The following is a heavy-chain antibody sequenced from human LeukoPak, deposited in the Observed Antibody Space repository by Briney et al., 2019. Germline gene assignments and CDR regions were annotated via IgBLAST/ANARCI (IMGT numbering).Heavy chain of an antibody. CDR2: ISYDGSNK. V-gene: IGHV3-30*18. J-gene: IGHJ4*02. CDR1: GFTFSSYG. Sequence: PGGSLRLPCAASGFTFSSYGMHWVRQAPGKGLEWVAVISYDGSNKYYADSVKGRFTISRVNSKNTLYLQMNSLRAEDTAVYYCAKDQGDSSGYYLQNYFDYWGQGTLVTVSS. D-gene: IGHD3-22*01. CDR3: AKDQGDSSGYYLQNYFDY.